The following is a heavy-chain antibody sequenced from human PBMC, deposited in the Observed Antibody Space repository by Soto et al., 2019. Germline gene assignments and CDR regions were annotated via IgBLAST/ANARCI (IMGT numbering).Heavy chain of an antibody. CDR3: AKKTYYYDSSGYQLYYYYGMDV. J-gene: IGHJ6*02. D-gene: IGHD3-22*01. CDR2: IIPIFGTA. Sequence: SVKVSCKASGGTFSSYAISWVRQAPGQGLEWMGGIIPIFGTANYAQKFQGRVTITADESTSTAYMELSSLRSEDTAVYYCAKKTYYYDSSGYQLYYYYGMDVWGQGTTVTVSS. CDR1: GGTFSSYA. V-gene: IGHV1-69*13.